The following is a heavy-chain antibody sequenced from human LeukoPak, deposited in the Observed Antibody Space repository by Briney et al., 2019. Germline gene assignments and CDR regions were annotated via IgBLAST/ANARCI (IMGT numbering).Heavy chain of an antibody. CDR2: TYYRSKWYN. CDR1: GDSVSSNSAA. J-gene: IGHJ5*02. V-gene: IGHV6-1*01. D-gene: IGHD2-2*01. CDR3: ARELHSMVVVPAALFDP. Sequence: SQTLSLTCAISGDSVSSNSAAWNWIRQSPSRGLEWLGRTYYRSKWYNDYAVSVKSRITINPDTSKNQFSLQLNSVTPEDTAVYYCARELHSMVVVPAALFDPWGQGTLVTVSS.